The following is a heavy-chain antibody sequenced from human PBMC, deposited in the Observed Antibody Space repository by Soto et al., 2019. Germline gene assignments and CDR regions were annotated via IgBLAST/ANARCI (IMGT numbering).Heavy chain of an antibody. Sequence: QMQLQASGPGLVKPSETLSLTCNVSGASVSNGYWSWIRQPPGKGLEWIGFMYFGGSFNYNPSLPRRATISVETSTNQFSMKLTSVTASDTAVYYCARSYYDSTGFVVDPWGQGTLVTVSS. J-gene: IGHJ5*02. D-gene: IGHD3-22*01. CDR2: MYFGGSF. CDR1: GASVSNGY. V-gene: IGHV4-59*02. CDR3: ARSYYDSTGFVVDP.